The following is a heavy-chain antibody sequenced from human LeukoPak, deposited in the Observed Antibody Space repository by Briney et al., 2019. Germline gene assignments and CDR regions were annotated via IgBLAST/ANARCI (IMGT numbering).Heavy chain of an antibody. J-gene: IGHJ3*02. Sequence: SETLSLTCTVSGGSISSNTYYWGWIRQPPGKGLEWIGSIHYSGSPYYINYRGSTFYNPSLKSRVTISVDTSKNEFSLKMSSVIAVDTAIYYCARNDSGGSDAFDIWGQGTMVTVSS. D-gene: IGHD3-22*01. CDR2: IHYSGSPYYINYRGST. CDR3: ARNDSGGSDAFDI. CDR1: GGSISSNTYY. V-gene: IGHV4-39*01.